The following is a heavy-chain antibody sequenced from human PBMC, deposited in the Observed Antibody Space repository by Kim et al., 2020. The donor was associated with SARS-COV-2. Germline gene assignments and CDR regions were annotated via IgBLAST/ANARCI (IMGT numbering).Heavy chain of an antibody. CDR1: GYTFTSYG. D-gene: IGHD3-9*01. Sequence: ASVKVSCKASGYTFTSYGISWVRQAPGQGLEWMGWINPNSGGTNYAQKFQGRVTMTRDTSLSTAYMELSRLRSDDTAVYYCAAYYAILTGHHDFDYWGQGTLVTVSS. CDR3: AAYYAILTGHHDFDY. CDR2: INPNSGGT. V-gene: IGHV1-2*02. J-gene: IGHJ4*02.